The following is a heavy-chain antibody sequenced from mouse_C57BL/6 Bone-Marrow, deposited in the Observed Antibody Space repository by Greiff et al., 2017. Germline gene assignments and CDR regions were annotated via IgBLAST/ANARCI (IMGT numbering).Heavy chain of an antibody. V-gene: IGHV5-4*01. Sequence: EVHLVESGGGLVKPGGSLKLSCAASGFTFSSYAMSWVRQTPEKRLEWVATISDGGSYTYYPDNVKGRFTISRDNAKNNLYLQMSHLKSEDTAMYYCARASFITTAVAGNYFDYWGQGTTLTVSS. CDR3: ARASFITTAVAGNYFDY. D-gene: IGHD1-1*01. CDR1: GFTFSSYA. CDR2: ISDGGSYT. J-gene: IGHJ2*01.